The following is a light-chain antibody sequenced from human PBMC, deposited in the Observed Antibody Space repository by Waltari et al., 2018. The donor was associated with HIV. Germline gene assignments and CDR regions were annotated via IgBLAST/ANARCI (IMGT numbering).Light chain of an antibody. Sequence: QSVLTQPHSVSAAPGQKVTISCSGSSSNIGHHYVSCYQQLPGTAPKLLIYDNNKRPSGIPDRFSGSKSGTSATLGITGLQTGDEADYYCGTWDSSLSAWVFGGGTKLTVL. CDR3: GTWDSSLSAWV. CDR2: DNN. CDR1: SSNIGHHY. J-gene: IGLJ3*02. V-gene: IGLV1-51*01.